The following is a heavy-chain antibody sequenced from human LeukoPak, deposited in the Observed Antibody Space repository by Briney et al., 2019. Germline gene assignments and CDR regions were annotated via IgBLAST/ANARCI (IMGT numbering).Heavy chain of an antibody. CDR3: ARDGQKGTYYDFWSGYFRYMDV. CDR1: GFTFSSYW. CDR2: IKQDGSEK. Sequence: SGGSLRLSRAASGFTFSSYWMSWVRQAPGKGLEWVANIKQDGSEKYYVDSVKGRFTISRDNAKNSLYLQMNSLRAEDTAVYYCARDGQKGTYYDFWSGYFRYMDVWGKGTTVTVSS. J-gene: IGHJ6*03. D-gene: IGHD3-3*01. V-gene: IGHV3-7*01.